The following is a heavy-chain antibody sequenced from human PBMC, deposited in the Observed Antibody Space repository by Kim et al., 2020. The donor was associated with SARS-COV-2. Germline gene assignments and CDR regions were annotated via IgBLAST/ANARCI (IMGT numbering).Heavy chain of an antibody. V-gene: IGHV5-51*01. J-gene: IGHJ4*02. D-gene: IGHD3-10*01. CDR3: ARGVRDQYYYGSGSYYNAEYYFDY. CDR1: GYSFTSYW. Sequence: GASLKISCKGSGYSFTSYWIGWVRQMPGKGLEWMGIIYPGDSDTRYSPSFQGQVTISADKSISTAYLQWSSLKASDTAMYYCARGVRDQYYYGSGSYYNAEYYFDYWDQGTLVTVSS. CDR2: IYPGDSDT.